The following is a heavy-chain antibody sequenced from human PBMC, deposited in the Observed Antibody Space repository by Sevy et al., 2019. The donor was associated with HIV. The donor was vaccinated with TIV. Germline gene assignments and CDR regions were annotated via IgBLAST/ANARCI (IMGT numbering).Heavy chain of an antibody. Sequence: GGSLRLSCAASGFTFSSYGMHWVRQAPGKGLEWVAVIWYDGSNKYYADSVKGRFTISRDNSKNTLYLQMNSLRAEDTAVYYCAKAYTNHYDSSGYPYWGHGTLVTVSS. CDR3: AKAYTNHYDSSGYPY. J-gene: IGHJ4*01. D-gene: IGHD3-22*01. CDR2: IWYDGSNK. CDR1: GFTFSSYG. V-gene: IGHV3-33*06.